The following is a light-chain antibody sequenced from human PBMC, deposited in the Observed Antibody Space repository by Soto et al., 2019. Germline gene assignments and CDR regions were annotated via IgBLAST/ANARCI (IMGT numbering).Light chain of an antibody. CDR3: QQYFSIPMFT. CDR1: QSALFSASNKNY. CDR2: WAS. Sequence: DVVLTQSPDSLALSLGETATITCRTSQSALFSASNKNYIAWYQRRPGQPLRLLFYWASTRASGVPERFSGRGSGTDFTLTITGLQPDDAAIYYCQQYFSIPMFTFAQGTKLQIK. V-gene: IGKV4-1*01. J-gene: IGKJ2*01.